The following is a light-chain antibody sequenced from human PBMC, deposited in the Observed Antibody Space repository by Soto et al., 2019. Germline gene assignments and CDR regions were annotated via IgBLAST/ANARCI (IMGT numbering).Light chain of an antibody. CDR1: SSDVGGYNY. CDR2: DVY. Sequence: QSALTQPPSASGSPGQSVTISCTGTSSDVGGYNYVYWYQHHPGKAPKLLIYDVYKRPSGVPDCFSGSKSGNTAALTVSGLHAEDEADYYCSSYVGTKSYVFGTGTKLTVL. CDR3: SSYVGTKSYV. J-gene: IGLJ1*01. V-gene: IGLV2-8*01.